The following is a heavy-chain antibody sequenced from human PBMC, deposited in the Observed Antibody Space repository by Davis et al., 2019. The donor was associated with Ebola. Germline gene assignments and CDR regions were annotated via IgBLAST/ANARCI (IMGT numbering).Heavy chain of an antibody. D-gene: IGHD5-12*01. CDR1: GFSLSTSGVG. Sequence: SGPTLVKPTQTLTLTCTFSGFSLSTSGVGVGWIRQPPGKALEWLALIYWDDDKRYSPSLKSRLTITKDTSKNQVVLTMTNMDPVDTATYYCARMFYGATTYYYYYMDVWGKGTTVTVSS. CDR2: IYWDDDK. V-gene: IGHV2-5*02. CDR3: ARMFYGATTYYYYYMDV. J-gene: IGHJ6*03.